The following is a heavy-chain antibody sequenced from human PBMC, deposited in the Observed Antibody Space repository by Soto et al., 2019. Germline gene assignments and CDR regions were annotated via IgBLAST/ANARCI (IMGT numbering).Heavy chain of an antibody. Sequence: GVPLRLPCATSGFTFSSSPVSWVFQAPGKALVSVTAIRGSDVSTYYADPVKGRFTIPRDNSKNTLYLQMNSLRDEDTAVYYCAKPNLYCSSTSCYDYWGQGTLVTVSS. CDR3: AKPNLYCSSTSCYDY. D-gene: IGHD2-2*01. CDR1: GFTFSSSP. J-gene: IGHJ4*02. V-gene: IGHV3-23*01. CDR2: IRGSDVST.